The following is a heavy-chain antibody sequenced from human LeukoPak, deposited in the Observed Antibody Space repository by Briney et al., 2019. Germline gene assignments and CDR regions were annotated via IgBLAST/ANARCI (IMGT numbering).Heavy chain of an antibody. D-gene: IGHD2-15*01. CDR3: ARLVVVVAATVGYFDY. CDR1: GGTFSSYA. V-gene: IGHV1-69*13. CDR2: IIPIFGTE. J-gene: IGHJ4*02. Sequence: GASVKVSCKASGGTFSSYAISWVRQAPGQGLEWMGGIIPIFGTENYAQKFQGRVTITADESTSTAYMELSSLRSEDTAVYYCARLVVVVAATVGYFDYWGQGTLVTVSS.